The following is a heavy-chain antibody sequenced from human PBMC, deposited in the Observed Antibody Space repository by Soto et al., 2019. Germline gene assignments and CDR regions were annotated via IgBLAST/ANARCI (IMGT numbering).Heavy chain of an antibody. J-gene: IGHJ5*02. CDR1: GFTFGDSS. D-gene: IGHD2-15*01. Sequence: PGGSLRLSSAGSGFTFGDSSMSWIRQAPGKGLEWLSYISPGSRYPAYADSVKGRFTISRDNAKRSLYLQMMSLTAEDTAIYYCERGGGRGLFDPWGQGTMVTVSS. CDR3: ERGGGRGLFDP. V-gene: IGHV3-11*06. CDR2: ISPGSRYP.